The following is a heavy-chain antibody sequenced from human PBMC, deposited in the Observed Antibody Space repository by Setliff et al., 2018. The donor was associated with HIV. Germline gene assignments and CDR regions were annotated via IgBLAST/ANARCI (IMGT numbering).Heavy chain of an antibody. CDR2: INHSGNT. V-gene: IGHV4-34*01. CDR3: RLDVPLILRTSPPL. CDR1: GGSFSDYY. D-gene: IGHD1-7*01. J-gene: IGHJ4*02. Sequence: PSETLSLTCVVYGGSFSDYYWSWIRQPPGQGLEWIGEINHSGNTTYNPSLKSRVTMSVDTTKNQFSLKLNTVTAADTATYYCRLDVPLILRTSPPLWGQGAPGTVSS.